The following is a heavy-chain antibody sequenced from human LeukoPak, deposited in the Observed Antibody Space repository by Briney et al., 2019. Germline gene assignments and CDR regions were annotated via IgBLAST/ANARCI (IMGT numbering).Heavy chain of an antibody. CDR2: IWDDGGNK. V-gene: IGHV3-33*01. J-gene: IGHJ4*02. Sequence: PGGSLRLSCAASGFTFTNYAMRWVRQAPGKGLEWVAVIWDDGGNKFYADSVKGRFTISRDNSKNTLYLQMNSLRAEDTAVYYCARDRDSSDWYNEVFDYWGQGTLVTVSS. CDR3: ARDRDSSDWYNEVFDY. CDR1: GFTFTNYA. D-gene: IGHD6-19*01.